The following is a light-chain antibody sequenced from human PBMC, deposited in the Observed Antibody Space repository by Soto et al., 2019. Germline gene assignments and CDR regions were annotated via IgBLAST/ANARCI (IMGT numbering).Light chain of an antibody. V-gene: IGKV3-11*01. CDR2: DAS. Sequence: EIVLTQSPATLSLSPGERATLSCRASQSVSSYLAWYQQKPGQAPRLLIYDASNRATGIPARFSGSGSGTDFTLTISSLEPEDFGVYYCQLRSNWPPWTFGQGTKVAI. J-gene: IGKJ1*01. CDR1: QSVSSY. CDR3: QLRSNWPPWT.